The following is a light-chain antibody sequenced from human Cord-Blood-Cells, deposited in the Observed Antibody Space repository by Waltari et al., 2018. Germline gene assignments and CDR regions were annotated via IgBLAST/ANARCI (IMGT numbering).Light chain of an antibody. CDR3: SSYESSSTSV. J-gene: IGLJ1*01. CDR2: VVG. V-gene: IGLV2-14*01. Sequence: QSALTQPASVSGSPGPSITISCTGTSSDVGGYNYVSWYQQHPGKAPKLMFYVVGKRHSGFSKRLSGSKSGNTAFLTTPGLQAEDEADYDCSSYESSSTSVFGTGTKVTVL. CDR1: SSDVGGYNY.